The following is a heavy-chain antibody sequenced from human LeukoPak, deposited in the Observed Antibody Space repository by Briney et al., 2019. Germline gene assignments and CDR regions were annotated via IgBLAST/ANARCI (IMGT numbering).Heavy chain of an antibody. CDR1: GFTFSSYA. CDR2: ISYDGSNK. CDR3: ARDSRITMVRGVTSWGMHV. V-gene: IGHV3-30-3*01. J-gene: IGHJ6*02. D-gene: IGHD3-10*01. Sequence: RSGGSLRLSCAASGFTFSSYAMHWVRQAPGKGLEWVAVISYDGSNKYYADSVKGRFTISRDNSKNTLYLQMNSLRAEDTAVYYCARDSRITMVRGVTSWGMHVWGQGTTVTVSS.